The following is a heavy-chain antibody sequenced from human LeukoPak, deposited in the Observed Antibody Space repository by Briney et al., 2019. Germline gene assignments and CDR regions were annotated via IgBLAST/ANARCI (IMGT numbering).Heavy chain of an antibody. V-gene: IGHV3-69-1*01. CDR3: GREDCNNVRCYGASDA. D-gene: IGHD2-2*01. J-gene: IGHJ5*02. CDR1: GFTFSSYA. Sequence: PGGSMRLSCVGSGFTFSSYAMNWVRQAPGKGLEWVSSISSNNNIYYADSVKGRFTISRDNAKNSLSLQMNSLRGEDTAAYYCGREDCNNVRCYGASDAWGQGTLVTVSS. CDR2: ISSNNNI.